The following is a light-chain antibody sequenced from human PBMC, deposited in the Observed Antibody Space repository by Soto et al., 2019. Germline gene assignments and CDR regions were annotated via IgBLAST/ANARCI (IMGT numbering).Light chain of an antibody. CDR3: QQYNNWPPIT. CDR2: GAS. CDR1: QSVGSN. Sequence: EIVLTQSPGTLSLSPGERATLSCRASQSVGSNYLAWYQQKPGQAPRILIYGASTRATGIPARFSGSGSGTEFTLTISSLQSEDFAVYYCQQYNNWPPITFGQGTRLEI. V-gene: IGKV3-15*01. J-gene: IGKJ5*01.